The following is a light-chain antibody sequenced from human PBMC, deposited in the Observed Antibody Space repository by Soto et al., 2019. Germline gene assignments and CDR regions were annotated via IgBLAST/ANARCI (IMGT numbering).Light chain of an antibody. CDR1: ENIKFN. J-gene: IGKJ4*01. V-gene: IGKV3-15*01. Sequence: EIVMTQSPATLSVSPGQRATLSCRASENIKFNLAWYQQRPGQAPRLLFYNASTRATAFPARFSGSGSGTDFALTISSLESEDFAVYYCQQYTVWPFTFGGGTKVDI. CDR2: NAS. CDR3: QQYTVWPFT.